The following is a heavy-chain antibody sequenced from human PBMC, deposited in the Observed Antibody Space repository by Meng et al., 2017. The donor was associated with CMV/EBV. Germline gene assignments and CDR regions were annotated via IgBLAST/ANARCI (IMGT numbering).Heavy chain of an antibody. J-gene: IGHJ4*02. CDR3: ARGGIAAAGLH. CDR2: IYYSGST. V-gene: IGHV4-39*07. D-gene: IGHD6-13*01. CDR1: GCSLSSSSYY. Sequence: QVRVQDSAPGPVETVDSLSLICTVSGCSLSSSSYYWGWIRQPPGKGLEWIGSIYYSGSTYYNPSLKSRVTISVDTSKNQFSLKLSSVTAADTAVYYCARGGIAAAGLHWGQGTLVTVSS.